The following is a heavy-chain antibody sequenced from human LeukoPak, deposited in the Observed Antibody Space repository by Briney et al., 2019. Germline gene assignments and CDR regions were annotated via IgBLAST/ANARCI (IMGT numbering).Heavy chain of an antibody. V-gene: IGHV1-18*01. CDR2: ISAYNGNT. Sequence: EASVKVSCKASGYTFTSYGISWLRQAPGQGLEWMGWISAYNGNTNYAQKLQGRVTMTTDTSTSTAYMELRSLRSDDTAVYYCARVGIVGATRLGFDYWGQGTLVTVSS. D-gene: IGHD1-26*01. J-gene: IGHJ4*02. CDR3: ARVGIVGATRLGFDY. CDR1: GYTFTSYG.